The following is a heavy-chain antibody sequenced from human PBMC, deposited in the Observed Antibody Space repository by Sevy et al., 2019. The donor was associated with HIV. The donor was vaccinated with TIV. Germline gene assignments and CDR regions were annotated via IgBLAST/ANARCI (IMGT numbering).Heavy chain of an antibody. V-gene: IGHV4-39*01. CDR2: VYYSGST. J-gene: IGHJ5*02. D-gene: IGHD2-8*01. CDR3: ATDHARTYNWFDP. CDR1: GGSISSGSDY. Sequence: SETLSLTCTVSGGSISSGSDYWGWIRQPPGKGLEWIGSVYYSGSTYYNPSLYSRVTISVDTSKNLFSLTLSSVTAADTAVYYCATDHARTYNWFDPRGQGTLVTVSS.